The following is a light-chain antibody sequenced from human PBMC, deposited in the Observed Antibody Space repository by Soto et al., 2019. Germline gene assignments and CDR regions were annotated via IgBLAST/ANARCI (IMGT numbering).Light chain of an antibody. CDR2: AAS. CDR3: QQYNNWPRT. CDR1: QSVRSN. J-gene: IGKJ1*01. Sequence: EIVLTQSPATLSVSPVESDPLXRRASQSVRSNLAWYQQRPGQAPRLLIYAASTRATGIPARFSGSGSGTEFTLTIDSLQSEDFAVYYCQQYNNWPRTFGQGTKVDIK. V-gene: IGKV3-15*01.